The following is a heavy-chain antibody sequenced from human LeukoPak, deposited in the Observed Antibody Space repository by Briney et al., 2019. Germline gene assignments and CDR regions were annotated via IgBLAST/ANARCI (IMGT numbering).Heavy chain of an antibody. CDR2: INTQNGGT. CDR1: GYTFTDYY. J-gene: IGHJ5*02. CDR3: ARDGNPDYSGNLLDH. Sequence: ASVTVSCKASGYTFTDYYIHWVRQAAGQGLEWMGWINTQNGGTKFAQKFQGTITMTRDTSISTAFMGLRRLRSDDTAVYYCARDGNPDYSGNLLDHWGLGTLITVS. V-gene: IGHV1-2*02. D-gene: IGHD4-23*01.